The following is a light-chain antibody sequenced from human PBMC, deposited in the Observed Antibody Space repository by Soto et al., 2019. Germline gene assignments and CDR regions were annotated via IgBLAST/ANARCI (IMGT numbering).Light chain of an antibody. CDR2: DAS. J-gene: IGKJ5*01. CDR3: QQYDNLPIT. CDR1: QSISNW. V-gene: IGKV1-33*01. Sequence: DIQMTQSPSTLSASIGDRVTITCRASQSISNWLAWYQQKPGKAPKLLIYDASNLETGVPSRFSGSGSGTDFTFTISSLQPEDIATYYCQQYDNLPITFGQGTRLEIK.